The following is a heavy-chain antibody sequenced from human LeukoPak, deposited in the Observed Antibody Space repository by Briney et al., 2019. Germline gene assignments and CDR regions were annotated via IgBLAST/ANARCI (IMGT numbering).Heavy chain of an antibody. J-gene: IGHJ4*02. CDR2: FYHSGST. CDR3: ASSPRVSGPPSH. V-gene: IGHV4-38-2*01. D-gene: IGHD5/OR15-5a*01. CDR1: GYSISSGYF. Sequence: PSETLSLTCAVSGYSISSGYFWGWIRQPPGKGLEWIGSFYHSGSTYYNPSLKSRVTISVDTSKNQFSLKLSSVTAADTAVYYCASSPRVSGPPSHWGQGTLVTVSS.